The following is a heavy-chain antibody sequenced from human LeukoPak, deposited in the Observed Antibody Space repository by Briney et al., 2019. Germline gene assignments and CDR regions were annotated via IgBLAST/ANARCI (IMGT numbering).Heavy chain of an antibody. CDR2: IIPILGIA. CDR1: GYTFTGYY. V-gene: IGHV1-69*02. J-gene: IGHJ5*02. D-gene: IGHD5-12*01. Sequence: ASVKVSCKASGYTFTGYYMHWVRQAPGQGLEWMGRIIPILGIANYAQKFQGRVTITADKSTSTAYMELSSLRSEDTAVYYCAGYSGYDSRYPWGQGTLVTVSS. CDR3: AGYSGYDSRYP.